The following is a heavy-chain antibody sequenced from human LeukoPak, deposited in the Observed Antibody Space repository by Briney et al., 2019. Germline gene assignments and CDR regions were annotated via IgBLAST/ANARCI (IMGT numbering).Heavy chain of an antibody. Sequence: SETLSLTCSVSGVSITNYYWAWIRQPAGKGLEWIGRIYISGSTNYSPSLKSRVSISIDKTNNQFSLKLRSVTAADTAVYYCARDYLVGAPLDSWGQGTLVTVSS. CDR1: GVSITNYY. D-gene: IGHD1-26*01. CDR3: ARDYLVGAPLDS. V-gene: IGHV4-4*07. CDR2: IYISGST. J-gene: IGHJ4*02.